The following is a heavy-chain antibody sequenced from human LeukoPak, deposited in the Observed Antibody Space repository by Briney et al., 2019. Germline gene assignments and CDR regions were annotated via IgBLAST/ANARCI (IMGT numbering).Heavy chain of an antibody. CDR3: ARRNDFDI. V-gene: IGHV4-4*08. CDR1: GGSITGYH. J-gene: IGHJ3*02. CDR2: IYSSETT. Sequence: SETLSLTCTVSGGSITGYHWNWIRQPPGKGLEWIGYIYSSETTVYKPSLKSRVTISADTSKNQFSLKLASVTAADTAIYYCARRNDFDIWGQGTMVSVFS.